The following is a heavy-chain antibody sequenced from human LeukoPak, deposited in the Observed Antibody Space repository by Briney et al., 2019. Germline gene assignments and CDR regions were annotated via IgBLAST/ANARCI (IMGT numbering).Heavy chain of an antibody. J-gene: IGHJ4*02. CDR3: AGARHGDYRWDY. CDR1: GYSFTNYW. D-gene: IGHD4-17*01. CDR2: IHSADSNT. Sequence: AESLKISCKDSGYSFTNYWIGWVRQMPGKGLEWMGIIHSADSNTKYSPSFQGQVTISADKSISTAYLQWSGLKASDTAMYYCAGARHGDYRWDYWGQGTLVTVSS. V-gene: IGHV5-51*01.